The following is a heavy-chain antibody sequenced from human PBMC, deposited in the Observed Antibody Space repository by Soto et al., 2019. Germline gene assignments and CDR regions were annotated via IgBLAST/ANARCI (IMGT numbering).Heavy chain of an antibody. J-gene: IGHJ4*02. CDR3: AREEKQLARYGGDFDY. V-gene: IGHV4-61*01. Sequence: LSLTCGVSDGSVSTGNFYWSWIRQPPGKGLEWIGHIYYTGTTNYNPSLKSRVTISVDTSNNQFSLKLTSVTAADTAVYYCAREEKQLARYGGDFDYWGQGVLVTVSS. CDR2: IYYTGTT. CDR1: DGSVSTGNFY. D-gene: IGHD6-13*01.